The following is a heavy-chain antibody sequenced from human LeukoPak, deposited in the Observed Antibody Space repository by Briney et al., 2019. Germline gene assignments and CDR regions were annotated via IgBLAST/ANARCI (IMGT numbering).Heavy chain of an antibody. CDR3: ARDLAWGAFDY. D-gene: IGHD7-27*01. V-gene: IGHV3-23*01. CDR2: ISGSGGST. Sequence: SGGSLRLSCAASGFTFSSYAMSWVRQAPGKGLEWVSAISGSGGSTYYADSVKGRFTISRDNSKNTLSLQMNSLRVEDTATYYCARDLAWGAFDYWGQGTLVTVSS. CDR1: GFTFSSYA. J-gene: IGHJ4*02.